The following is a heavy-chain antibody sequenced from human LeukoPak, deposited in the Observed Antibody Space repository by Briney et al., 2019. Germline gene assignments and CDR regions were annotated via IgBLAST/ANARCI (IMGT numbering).Heavy chain of an antibody. Sequence: AETLSLTCTVSGGSISTYYWIWIRQPPGKGLEWIGYIYYTGSTSYNPSLKSRVTMSLDASKNQFSLELNSVTPADTAVYYCARGGNYWPQWWFDPWGRGTLVTVSS. CDR2: IYYTGST. V-gene: IGHV4-59*01. D-gene: IGHD1-26*01. CDR1: GGSISTYY. CDR3: ARGGNYWPQWWFDP. J-gene: IGHJ5*02.